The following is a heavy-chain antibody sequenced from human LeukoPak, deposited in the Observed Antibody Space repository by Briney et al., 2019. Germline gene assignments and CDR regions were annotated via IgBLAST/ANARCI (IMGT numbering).Heavy chain of an antibody. Sequence: NPSETLSLTCTVSGGSISSYYWSWIRQPAGKGLEWIGRIYTSGSTNYNPSLKRRVTMSVDTSKNQFSLKLSSVTAADTAVYYCARGTGPYYYYYYYMDVWGKGTTVTVSS. D-gene: IGHD2-8*02. V-gene: IGHV4-4*07. CDR2: IYTSGST. J-gene: IGHJ6*03. CDR1: GGSISSYY. CDR3: ARGTGPYYYYYYYMDV.